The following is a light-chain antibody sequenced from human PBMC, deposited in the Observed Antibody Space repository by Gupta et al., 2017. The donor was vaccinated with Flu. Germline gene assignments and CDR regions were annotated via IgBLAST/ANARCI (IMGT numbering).Light chain of an antibody. Sequence: QMTQSPSTLSASIGDRVTITCRASQSIRTWLAWYQQKPGKTPKLLIYKASFLESGVPSRFSGGGSGTEFTLTISSLQPDDFATYYCQQYNSYWHSFGQGTKLEIK. CDR1: QSIRTW. J-gene: IGKJ2*03. V-gene: IGKV1-5*03. CDR2: KAS. CDR3: QQYNSYWHS.